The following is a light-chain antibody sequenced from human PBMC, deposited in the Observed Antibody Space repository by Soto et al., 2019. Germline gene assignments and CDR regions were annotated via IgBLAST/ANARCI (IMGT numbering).Light chain of an antibody. CDR1: SSNIGAGYD. CDR3: QSHDSSLSDYV. Sequence: QSVLAQPPSVSGAPGQRVTISCTGSSSNIGAGYDVHWYQQLPGTGPKLLISGNSNRPSGVPDRFSGSRSGTSASPAITGLQAEDEADYYCQSHDSSLSDYVLGNGTKVT. CDR2: GNS. J-gene: IGLJ1*01. V-gene: IGLV1-40*01.